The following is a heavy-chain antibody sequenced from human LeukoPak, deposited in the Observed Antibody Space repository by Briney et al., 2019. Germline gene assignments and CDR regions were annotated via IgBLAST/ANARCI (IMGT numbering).Heavy chain of an antibody. D-gene: IGHD6-6*01. CDR3: ARDRSSSSYNY. CDR1: GFTFSSYS. J-gene: IGHJ4*02. CDR2: ISSSSSYI. V-gene: IGHV3-21*01. Sequence: GGSLRLSCAASGFTFSSYSMNWVRQAPGKGLEWVSSISSSSSYIYYADSVKGRFTISRDNAKNSLYLQTNSLRAEDTAVYYCARDRSSSSYNYWGQGTLVTVSS.